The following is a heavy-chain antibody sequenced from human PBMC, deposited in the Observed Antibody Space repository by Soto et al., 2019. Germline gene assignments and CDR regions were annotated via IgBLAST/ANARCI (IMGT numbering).Heavy chain of an antibody. D-gene: IGHD3-22*01. CDR3: ASNSGYSSY. CDR2: INHSGST. V-gene: IGHV4-34*01. Sequence: SETLSLTCAVYGGSFSGYYWSWIRQPPGKGLEWIGEINHSGSTNYNPSLKSRVTISVDTSKNQFSLKLSSVTAADTAVYYCASNSGYSSYWGQGTLVTVSS. CDR1: GGSFSGYY. J-gene: IGHJ4*02.